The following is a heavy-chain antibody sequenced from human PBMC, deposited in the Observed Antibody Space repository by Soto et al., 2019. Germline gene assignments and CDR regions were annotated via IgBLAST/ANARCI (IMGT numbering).Heavy chain of an antibody. CDR1: GSTVSRSY. CDR3: ARDTYYYDSSGQPY. Sequence: EVQLVESGGGLIQPGGSLRVSCAASGSTVSRSYMSWVRQAPGKGLEWVSVIYSGGSTNYADSVKGRFTISRDNSKNTLYLQMNSLRAEDTAVYYCARDTYYYDSSGQPYWGQGTLVTVSS. D-gene: IGHD3-22*01. J-gene: IGHJ4*02. CDR2: IYSGGST. V-gene: IGHV3-53*01.